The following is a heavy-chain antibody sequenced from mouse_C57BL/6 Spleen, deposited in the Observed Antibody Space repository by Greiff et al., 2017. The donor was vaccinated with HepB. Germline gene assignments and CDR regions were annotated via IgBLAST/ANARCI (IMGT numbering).Heavy chain of an antibody. CDR1: GYTFTSYW. CDR3: AGNYRRDAMDY. Sequence: QVQLKQPGAELVKPGASVKLSCKASGYTFTSYWMHWVKQRPGQGLEWIGMIHPNSGSTNYNEKFKSKATLTVDKSSSTAYMQLSSLTSEDSAVYYCAGNYRRDAMDYWGQGTSVTVSS. J-gene: IGHJ4*01. D-gene: IGHD2-1*01. CDR2: IHPNSGST. V-gene: IGHV1-64*01.